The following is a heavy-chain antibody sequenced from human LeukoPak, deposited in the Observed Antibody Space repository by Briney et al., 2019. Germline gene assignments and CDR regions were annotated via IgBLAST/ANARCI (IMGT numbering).Heavy chain of an antibody. CDR1: GFTFSSYG. D-gene: IGHD3-10*01. CDR3: ARDGSGSYGPFDY. CDR2: IWYDGSNK. Sequence: GGSLRLSCAASGFTFSSYGMHWVRQAPGKGLEWVAVIWYDGSNKYYADSVKGRFTISRDNSKNTLYLQMNSLRAEDAAVYYCARDGSGSYGPFDYWGQGTLVTVSS. V-gene: IGHV3-33*01. J-gene: IGHJ4*02.